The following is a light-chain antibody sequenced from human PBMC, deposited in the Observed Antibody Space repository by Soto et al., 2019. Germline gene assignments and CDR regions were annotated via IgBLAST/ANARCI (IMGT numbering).Light chain of an antibody. V-gene: IGKV1-9*01. J-gene: IGKJ2*01. CDR1: QGISSY. CDR2: AAS. Sequence: DLQLTQSPSFLSASVGDRVTITCRASQGISSYLAWYQQKPGKAPKLLIYAASTLQSGVPSRFSGSGSGTEFTLTISSLQPEDFATDYCQQLNSYPYTFGQGTKLEIK. CDR3: QQLNSYPYT.